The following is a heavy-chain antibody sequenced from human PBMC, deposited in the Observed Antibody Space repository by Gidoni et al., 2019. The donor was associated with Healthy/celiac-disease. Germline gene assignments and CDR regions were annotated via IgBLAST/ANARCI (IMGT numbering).Heavy chain of an antibody. CDR2: ISYDGSNK. D-gene: IGHD5-12*01. J-gene: IGHJ4*02. CDR1: GCPFRIYG. CDR3: AKDNTRDGYNRFYFDY. V-gene: IGHV3-30*18. Sequence: QVQLVESGGGVVQPGRSLRLSCAAAGCPFRIYGMHWVRQAPGKGLEWVAVISYDGSNKYYADSVKGRFTISRDNSKNTLYLQMNSLRAEDTAVYYCAKDNTRDGYNRFYFDYWGQGTLVTVSS.